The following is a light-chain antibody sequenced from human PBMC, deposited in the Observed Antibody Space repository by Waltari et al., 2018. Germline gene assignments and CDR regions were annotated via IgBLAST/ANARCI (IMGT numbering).Light chain of an antibody. J-gene: IGLJ3*02. CDR1: RREVGKYNL. CDR3: CSYAGSSVSV. Sequence: QAALTHNAPVAGPPGQAITIFCTGSRREVGKYNLVSWYHQPPGEAPKLIIYDVNKRPLGVSNRFSGSKSGNTASLTISGLQAADEADYYCCSYAGSSVSVFGGGTK. V-gene: IGLV2-23*02. CDR2: DVN.